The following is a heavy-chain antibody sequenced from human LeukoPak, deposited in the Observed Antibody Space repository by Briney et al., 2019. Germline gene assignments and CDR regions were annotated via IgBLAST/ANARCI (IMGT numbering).Heavy chain of an antibody. Sequence: PSETLSLTCTVSGGSISSSTFHWAWIRQPPGKGLEWIGYIYYSGSTNYNPSLKSRVTISVDTSKNQFSLKLSSVTAADTAVYYCARDKKDYYDSSGYYYFAFDIWGQGTMVNVSS. D-gene: IGHD3-22*01. V-gene: IGHV4-61*01. CDR3: ARDKKDYYDSSGYYYFAFDI. CDR2: IYYSGST. CDR1: GGSISSSTFH. J-gene: IGHJ3*02.